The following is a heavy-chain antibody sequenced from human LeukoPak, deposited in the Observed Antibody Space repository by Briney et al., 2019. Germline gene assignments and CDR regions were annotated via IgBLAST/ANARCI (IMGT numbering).Heavy chain of an antibody. Sequence: GGSLRLSCAASGFTFSSYAMSWVRQAPGKGLEWVSAISGSGGSTYYADSVKGRFTISRDNSKNALYLQMNSLRAEDTAVYYCARVVFYYYYYMDVWGKGTTVTVSS. CDR2: ISGSGGST. J-gene: IGHJ6*03. V-gene: IGHV3-23*01. CDR3: ARVVFYYYYYMDV. CDR1: GFTFSSYA.